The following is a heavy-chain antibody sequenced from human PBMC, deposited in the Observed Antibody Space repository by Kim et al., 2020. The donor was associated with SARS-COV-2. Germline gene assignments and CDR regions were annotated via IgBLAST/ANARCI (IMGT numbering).Heavy chain of an antibody. CDR3: ARVEGTMVRGVLYFDY. V-gene: IGHV4-59*01. J-gene: IGHJ4*02. D-gene: IGHD3-10*01. Sequence: SLRSRVTISLDTSKNQFSLKLSAVTAADTAVYYCARVEGTMVRGVLYFDYWGQGTLVTVSS.